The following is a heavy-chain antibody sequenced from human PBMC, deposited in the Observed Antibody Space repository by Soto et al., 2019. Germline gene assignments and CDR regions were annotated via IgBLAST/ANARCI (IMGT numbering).Heavy chain of an antibody. CDR1: GYSFAGYW. CDR3: ARQIYDSDTGPNFQYYFDS. Sequence: GESLKISCKGSGYSFAGYWITWVRQKPGKGLEWMGRIDPSDSQTYYSPSFRGHVTISATKSITTVFLQWSSLRASDTAMYYCARQIYDSDTGPNFQYYFDSWGQGTPVAVSS. V-gene: IGHV5-10-1*01. CDR2: IDPSDSQT. D-gene: IGHD3-22*01. J-gene: IGHJ4*02.